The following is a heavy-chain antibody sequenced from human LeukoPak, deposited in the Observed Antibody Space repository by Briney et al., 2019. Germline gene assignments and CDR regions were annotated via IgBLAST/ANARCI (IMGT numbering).Heavy chain of an antibody. CDR1: GGSFSGYY. CDR2: INHSGST. V-gene: IGHV4-34*01. CDR3: ARGLGSRFYYDSSGYYQY. Sequence: SETLSLTCAVYGGSFSGYYWSWIRQPPGKGLEWIGEINHSGSTNYNPSLKSRVTISVDTSKNQFSLKLSSVTAADTAVYYCARGLGSRFYYDSSGYYQYCGQGSLVTVSS. D-gene: IGHD3-22*01. J-gene: IGHJ4*02.